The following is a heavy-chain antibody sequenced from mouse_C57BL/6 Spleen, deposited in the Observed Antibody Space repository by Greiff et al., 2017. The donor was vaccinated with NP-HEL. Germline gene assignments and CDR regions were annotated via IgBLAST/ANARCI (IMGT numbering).Heavy chain of an antibody. CDR3: ARRDGNQNQAWFAY. CDR1: GYTFTSYW. Sequence: QVQLQQPGAELVKPGASVKMSCKASGYTFTSYWITWVKQRPGQGLEWIGDIYPGSGSTNYNEKFKSKATLTVDTSSSTAYMQLSSLTSEDSAVYNCARRDGNQNQAWFAYWGQGTLVTVSA. D-gene: IGHD2-1*01. J-gene: IGHJ3*01. V-gene: IGHV1-55*01. CDR2: IYPGSGST.